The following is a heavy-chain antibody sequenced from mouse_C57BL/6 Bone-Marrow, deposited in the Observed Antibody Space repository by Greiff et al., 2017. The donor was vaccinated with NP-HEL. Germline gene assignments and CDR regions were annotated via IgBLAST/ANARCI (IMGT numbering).Heavy chain of an antibody. CDR1: GFTFSNYW. Sequence: EVQLQESGGGLVQPGGSMKLSCVASGFTFSNYWMNWVRQSPEKGLEWVAQIRLKSDNYATHYAESVKGRFTISRDDSKSSVYLQMNNLRAEDTGIYYCTGANSNYWGQGTTLTVSS. CDR3: TGANSNY. D-gene: IGHD2-5*01. CDR2: IRLKSDNYAT. V-gene: IGHV6-3*01. J-gene: IGHJ2*01.